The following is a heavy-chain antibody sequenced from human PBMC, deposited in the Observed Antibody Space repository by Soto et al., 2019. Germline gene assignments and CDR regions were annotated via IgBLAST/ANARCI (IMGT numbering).Heavy chain of an antibody. D-gene: IGHD1-1*01. J-gene: IGHJ3*01. CDR2: LYDVDGS. Sequence: LSLSCAASGLTVSGKKYVAWVRQAPGKGLEWVSALYDVDGSFYADSVKGRFTTSSDSSKTTVYLQMNGLRPDDTAVYYCATWHEREHAYDVWGQGTTVTVSS. CDR3: ATWHEREHAYDV. V-gene: IGHV3-53*01. CDR1: GLTVSGKKY.